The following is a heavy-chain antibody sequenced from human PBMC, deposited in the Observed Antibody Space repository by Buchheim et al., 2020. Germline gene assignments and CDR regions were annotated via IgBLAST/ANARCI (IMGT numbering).Heavy chain of an antibody. CDR3: ASSIAAAGIDIDY. D-gene: IGHD6-13*01. CDR1: GFTFSSYS. V-gene: IGHV3-48*04. CDR2: ISSSSSTI. Sequence: EVQLVESGGGLVQPGGSLRLSCAASGFTFSSYSMNWVRQAPGKGLEWVSYISSSSSTIYYADSVKGRFTISRDNAKNSLYLQMNSLRAEDTAVYYCASSIAAAGIDIDYGGQGTL. J-gene: IGHJ4*02.